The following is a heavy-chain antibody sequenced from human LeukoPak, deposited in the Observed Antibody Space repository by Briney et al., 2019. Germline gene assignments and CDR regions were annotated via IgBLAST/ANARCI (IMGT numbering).Heavy chain of an antibody. J-gene: IGHJ4*02. D-gene: IGHD4-23*01. Sequence: PSETLSLTCTVSGGSISSGDYYWSWIRQPPGKGLEWIGYIYYSGSTYYNPSLKSRVTISVDTSENRFSLKLSSVTAADTAVYYCARDLLNEGNHLDYWGQGTLVTVSS. CDR3: ARDLLNEGNHLDY. V-gene: IGHV4-30-4*01. CDR1: GGSISSGDYY. CDR2: IYYSGST.